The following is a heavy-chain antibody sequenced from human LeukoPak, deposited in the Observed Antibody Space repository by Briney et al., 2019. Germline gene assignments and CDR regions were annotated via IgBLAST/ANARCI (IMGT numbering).Heavy chain of an antibody. CDR2: IGGTDGST. V-gene: IGHV3-23*01. CDR1: GFAFTNHA. D-gene: IGHD3-10*01. J-gene: IGHJ4*02. Sequence: PGGSLRLSCVASGFAFTNHAMTWVRQAPGQGLEWVSSIGGTDGSTYYADSVKGRFTISRDNSKDTLYLQMNSLRVEDTATYYCAERDSHGSHPYYLDSWGQGALVTVSS. CDR3: AERDSHGSHPYYLDS.